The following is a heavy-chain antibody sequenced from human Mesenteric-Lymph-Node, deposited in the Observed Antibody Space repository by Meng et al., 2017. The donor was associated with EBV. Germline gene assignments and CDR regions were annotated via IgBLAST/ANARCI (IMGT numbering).Heavy chain of an antibody. J-gene: IGHJ4*02. CDR3: AREPGSSYYDTSGYYADY. V-gene: IGHV1-18*01. CDR2: IRAYDGNT. CDR1: GKTFSNYG. D-gene: IGHD3-22*01. Sequence: QVQPVQSGAEVKKSGASVKVSCKASGKTFSNYGISWVRQAPGQGLEWMAWIRAYDGNTNYAREYQGRVTVTTDTSTSTSYLELRSLRSDDTAVYYCAREPGSSYYDTSGYYADYWGQGTLVTVSS.